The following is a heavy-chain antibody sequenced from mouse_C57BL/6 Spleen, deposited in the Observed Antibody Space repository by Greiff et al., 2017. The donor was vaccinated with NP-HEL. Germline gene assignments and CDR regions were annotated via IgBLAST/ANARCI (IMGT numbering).Heavy chain of an antibody. CDR1: GFTFSSYA. CDR2: ISDGGSYT. Sequence: EVQLVESGGGLVKPGGSLKLSCAASGFTFSSYAMSWVRQTPEKRLEWVATISDGGSYTYYPDNVKGRFTISRDNAKNNLYLQMSHLKSEDTAMYYCAREGYYGSYYFDYWGQGTTLTVSS. V-gene: IGHV5-4*01. J-gene: IGHJ2*01. CDR3: AREGYYGSYYFDY. D-gene: IGHD1-1*01.